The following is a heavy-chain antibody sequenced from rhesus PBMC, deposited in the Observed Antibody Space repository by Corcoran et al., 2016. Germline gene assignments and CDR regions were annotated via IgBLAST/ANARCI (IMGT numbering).Heavy chain of an antibody. D-gene: IGHD2-15*01. J-gene: IGHJ4*01. CDR1: GASISRYW. V-gene: IGHV4-80*01. CDR3: ARDRTNRD. CDR2: INGNSDST. Sequence: QVQLQESGPGLVKPSETLSLTCAVSGASISRYWWRWIRQPPGKGLEWIGEINGNSDSTYYHPSLKSRVTISKDASKSQFSLNLSSVTAAETAVYYCARDRTNRDWGQGVLVTVSS.